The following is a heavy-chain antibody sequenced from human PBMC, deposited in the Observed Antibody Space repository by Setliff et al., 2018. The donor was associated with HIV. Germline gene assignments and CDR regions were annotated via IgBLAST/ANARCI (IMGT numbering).Heavy chain of an antibody. CDR3: ARGLTAPAAAGS. CDR2: ISLSGRT. CDR1: GYSLSSASY. Sequence: SETLSLTCTVSGYSLSSASYWGWIRQSPEKGLEWIGSISLSGRTYYNPSLQSRVTISIDMSKNHFSLNLKSVTAADTAIYYCARGLTAPAAAGSWGQGMLVTVSS. D-gene: IGHD6-13*01. V-gene: IGHV4-38-2*02. J-gene: IGHJ5*02.